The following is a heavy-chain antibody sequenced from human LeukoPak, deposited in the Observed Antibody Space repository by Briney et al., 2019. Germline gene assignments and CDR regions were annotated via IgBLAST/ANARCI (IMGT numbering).Heavy chain of an antibody. D-gene: IGHD3-22*01. CDR2: IKEDGSEK. Sequence: GGSLRLSCAASGFTFSYFWMSWVRQAPGKGPEWAANIKEDGSEKYYVDSVKGRFTISRDNAKNSLYLQMSSLRAEDTAVYYCVREYYYNSSGYRALCYWGQGTLVTVSS. V-gene: IGHV3-7*01. CDR3: VREYYYNSSGYRALCY. J-gene: IGHJ4*02. CDR1: GFTFSYFW.